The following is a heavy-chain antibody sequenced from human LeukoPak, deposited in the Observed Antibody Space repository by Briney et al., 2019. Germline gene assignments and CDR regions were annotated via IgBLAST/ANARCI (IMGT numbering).Heavy chain of an antibody. J-gene: IGHJ3*02. CDR1: GYTFTSYY. V-gene: IGHV1-46*01. CDR2: INPSGGST. Sequence: GASVTVSCKASGYTFTSYYMHWVRQAPGQGLEWMGIINPSGGSTSYAQKFQRRVTMTRDMSTSTVYMELSSLRSEDTAVYYCARGVVIPYCSGGSCYDAFDIWGQGTMVTVSS. D-gene: IGHD2-15*01. CDR3: ARGVVIPYCSGGSCYDAFDI.